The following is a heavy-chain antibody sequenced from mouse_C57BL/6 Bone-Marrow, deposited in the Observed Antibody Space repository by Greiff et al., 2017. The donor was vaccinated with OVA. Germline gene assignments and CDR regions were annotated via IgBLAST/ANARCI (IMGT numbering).Heavy chain of an antibody. CDR2: IRNKANNHAT. V-gene: IGHV6-6*01. Sequence: EVQVVESGGGLVQPGGSMKLSCAASGFTFSDAWMDWVRQSPEKGLEWVAEIRNKANNHATYYAESVKGRFTISRDDSKSSVYLQMNSLRAEDAGIYYCTRGGDYDWFAYWGQGTLVTVSA. CDR1: GFTFSDAW. CDR3: TRGGDYDWFAY. J-gene: IGHJ3*01. D-gene: IGHD2-4*01.